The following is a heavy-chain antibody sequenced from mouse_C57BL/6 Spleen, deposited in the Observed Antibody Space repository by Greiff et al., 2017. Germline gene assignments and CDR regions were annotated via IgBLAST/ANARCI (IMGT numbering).Heavy chain of an antibody. Sequence: EVQLVESGGGLVKPGGSLKLSCAASGFTFSDYGMHWVRQAPEKGLEWVAYISSGSSTIYYADKVKGRFTISRDNAKNTLYLQMISLKSEDTAMYSCARTGADYSQFAYWGQGTLVTVSA. CDR2: ISSGSSTI. J-gene: IGHJ3*01. V-gene: IGHV5-17*01. CDR1: GFTFSDYG. CDR3: ARTGADYSQFAY. D-gene: IGHD2-4*01.